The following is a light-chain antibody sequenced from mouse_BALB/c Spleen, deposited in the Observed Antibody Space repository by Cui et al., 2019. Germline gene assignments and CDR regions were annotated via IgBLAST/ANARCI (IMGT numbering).Light chain of an antibody. CDR3: QHFWGTLWT. J-gene: IGKJ1*01. Sequence: IQMTQSPASLSVSVGDTVTITCRASENIYSNLAWYQQKQGKSPQLLVYAATNLADGVPSRFSGSGSGTQYSLKINSLQSEDFGSYYCQHFWGTLWTFGGGTKLEIK. CDR1: ENIYSN. V-gene: IGKV12-46*01. CDR2: AAT.